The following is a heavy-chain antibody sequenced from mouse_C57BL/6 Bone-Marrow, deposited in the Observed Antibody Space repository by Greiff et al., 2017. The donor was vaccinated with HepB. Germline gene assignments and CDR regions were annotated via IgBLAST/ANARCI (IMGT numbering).Heavy chain of an antibody. J-gene: IGHJ3*01. CDR2: IDPEDGDT. D-gene: IGHD1-1*01. Sequence: EVQLQQSGPELVKPGASVKISCKASGYAFSSSWMHWVKQRPEQGLEWIGRIDPEDGDTEYAPKFQGKATMTADTSSNTAYLQLSSLTSEDTAVYYCTTDYGSSWFAYWGQGTLVTVSA. V-gene: IGHV14-1*01. CDR1: GYAFSSSW. CDR3: TTDYGSSWFAY.